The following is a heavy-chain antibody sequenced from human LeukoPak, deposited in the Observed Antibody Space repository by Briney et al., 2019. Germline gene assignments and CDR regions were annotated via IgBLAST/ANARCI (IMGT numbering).Heavy chain of an antibody. V-gene: IGHV1-69*13. CDR3: ARGPNEGSDWFDP. Sequence: ASVKVSCKASGGTFSSYAISWVRQAPGQGLEWMGGIIPIFGTANYAQKFQGRVTITADGSTSTAYMELSSLRSEDTAVYYCARGPNEGSDWFDPWGQGTLVTVSS. CDR1: GGTFSSYA. CDR2: IIPIFGTA. J-gene: IGHJ5*02.